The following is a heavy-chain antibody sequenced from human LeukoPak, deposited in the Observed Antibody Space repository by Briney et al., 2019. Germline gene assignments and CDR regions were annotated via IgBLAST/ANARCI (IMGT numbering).Heavy chain of an antibody. CDR3: AKDQVPRYCSGGSCGYPYYYYTYGMDV. Sequence: PGGSLRLSCAASGFTFSSYDMHWVRQAPGKGLEWVAFIRYDGSNKYYADSVKGRFTISRDNSKNTLYLQMNSLRAEDTAVYYCAKDQVPRYCSGGSCGYPYYYYTYGMDVWGQGTTVTVSS. CDR2: IRYDGSNK. CDR1: GFTFSSYD. V-gene: IGHV3-30*02. J-gene: IGHJ6*02. D-gene: IGHD2-15*01.